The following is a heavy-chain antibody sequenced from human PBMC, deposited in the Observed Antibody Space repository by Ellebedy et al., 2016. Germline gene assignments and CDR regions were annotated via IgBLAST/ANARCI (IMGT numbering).Heavy chain of an antibody. V-gene: IGHV4-39*07. Sequence: SETLSLXCTVSGGSISSSSYYWGWIRQPPGKGLEWIGSMYYSGSTYYNPSLKSRVTISVDTSKNQFSLKLSSVTAADTAVYYCAASPHSSSWYWGNWFDPWGQGTLVTVSS. CDR1: GGSISSSSYY. J-gene: IGHJ5*02. D-gene: IGHD6-13*01. CDR2: MYYSGST. CDR3: AASPHSSSWYWGNWFDP.